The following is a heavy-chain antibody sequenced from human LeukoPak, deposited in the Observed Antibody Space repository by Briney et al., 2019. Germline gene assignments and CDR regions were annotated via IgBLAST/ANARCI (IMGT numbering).Heavy chain of an antibody. Sequence: RGSLRISSADTGFTVSSNYMSWVRQAPWNVLHSVSVIDSGGSTYYADSVKGRFTISRDNSKNTLYLQMNSLRAEDTAVYYCARDRRGYYGSGSFDAFDIWGQGTMVTVSS. D-gene: IGHD3-10*01. J-gene: IGHJ3*02. CDR1: GFTVSSNY. CDR3: ARDRRGYYGSGSFDAFDI. CDR2: IDSGGST. V-gene: IGHV3-53*01.